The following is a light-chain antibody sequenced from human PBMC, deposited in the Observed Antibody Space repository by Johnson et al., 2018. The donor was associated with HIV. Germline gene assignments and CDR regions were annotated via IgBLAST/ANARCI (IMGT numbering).Light chain of an antibody. CDR3: GTWDSSLSVYV. CDR2: DNN. V-gene: IGLV1-51*01. CDR1: SSNIGNNY. Sequence: QSVLTQPPSVSAAPGQKVTISCSGSSSNIGNNYVSWYQQLPGTAPKLLIYDNNTRPSGIPDRFSGSKSGTSATLGITGLQTGDEAYYYCGTWDSSLSVYVFGTGTKVTVL. J-gene: IGLJ1*01.